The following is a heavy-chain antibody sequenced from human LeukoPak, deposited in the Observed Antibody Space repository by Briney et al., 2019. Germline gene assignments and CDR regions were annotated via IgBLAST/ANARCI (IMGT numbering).Heavy chain of an antibody. J-gene: IGHJ4*02. D-gene: IGHD3-9*01. CDR1: GGSVSSSIYY. CDR2: IYYSGST. Sequence: SETLSLTCTVSGGSVSSSIYYRGWIRQPPGKGLEWIGSIYYSGSTSYNPSLKSRVTISVDTSKNQFSLKLTSVTAADTAVYYCASRNDILTGYVFDFWGQGTLVTVSS. V-gene: IGHV4-39*01. CDR3: ASRNDILTGYVFDF.